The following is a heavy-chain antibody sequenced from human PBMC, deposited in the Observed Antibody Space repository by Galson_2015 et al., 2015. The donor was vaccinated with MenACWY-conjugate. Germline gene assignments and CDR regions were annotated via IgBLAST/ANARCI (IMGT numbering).Heavy chain of an antibody. CDR2: IWSDGNKK. Sequence: SLRLSCAASGFTLSSYSMHWVRQSPGKGLEWVALIWSDGNKKSYADSVRGRFNISRDNSKNTLYLQMNNLRADDTAMYYCARSGWGEYSGYDLNYFDYWGQGTLVTVSS. CDR3: ARSGWGEYSGYDLNYFDY. J-gene: IGHJ4*02. CDR1: GFTLSSYS. D-gene: IGHD5-12*01. V-gene: IGHV3-33*01.